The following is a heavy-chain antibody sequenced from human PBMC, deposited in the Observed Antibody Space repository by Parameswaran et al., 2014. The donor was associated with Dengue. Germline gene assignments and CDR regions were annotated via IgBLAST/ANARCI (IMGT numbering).Heavy chain of an antibody. J-gene: IGHJ4*02. V-gene: IGHV4-39*07. CDR2: LLYGST. CDR3: ARDTVVLDVAAADGSVY. D-gene: IGHD6-13*01. Sequence: WIRQPQEGAGVDWEYLLYGSTYYNPSLKSRVTISVDTSKNQFSLKLSSVTAADTAVYYCARDTVVLDVAAADGSVYWGQGTLVTVSS.